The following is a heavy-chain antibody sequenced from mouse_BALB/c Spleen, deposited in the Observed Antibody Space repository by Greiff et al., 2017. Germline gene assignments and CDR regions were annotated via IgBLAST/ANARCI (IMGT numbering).Heavy chain of an antibody. CDR3: AREGPLGSSYFDY. Sequence: QVQLKESGAELVRPGPSVKVSCKASGYAFPNYLLEWVKQRPGQGLEWIGVINPGSGGTNYNEKFKGKATLTADKSSSTAYMQLSSLTSDDSAVYFCAREGPLGSSYFDYWGQGTTLTVSS. D-gene: IGHD1-1*01. CDR1: GYAFPNYL. J-gene: IGHJ2*01. V-gene: IGHV1-54*01. CDR2: INPGSGGT.